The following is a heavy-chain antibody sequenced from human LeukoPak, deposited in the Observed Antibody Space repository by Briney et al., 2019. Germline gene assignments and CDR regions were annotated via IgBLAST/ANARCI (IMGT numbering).Heavy chain of an antibody. CDR2: ISSSSSSTI. V-gene: IGHV3-48*01. D-gene: IGHD2-2*01. J-gene: IGHJ3*02. Sequence: GGSLRLSCAASGFTFSSYSMNWVRQAPGKGLEWVSYISSSSSSTIYYADSVKGRFTISRDNAKNSLYLQMNSLRAEDTAVYYCARSVVPTALDAFDIWGQGKMVTVSS. CDR3: ARSVVPTALDAFDI. CDR1: GFTFSSYS.